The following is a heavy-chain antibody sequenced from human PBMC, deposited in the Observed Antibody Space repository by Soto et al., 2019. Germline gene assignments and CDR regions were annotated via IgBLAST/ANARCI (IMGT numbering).Heavy chain of an antibody. V-gene: IGHV3-23*01. CDR2: ISGSGGST. Sequence: GGSLRLSCAASGFTFSSYAMSWVRQAPGKGLEWVSAISGSGGSTYYADSVKGRFTISRDNSKNTLYLQMNSLRAEDTAVYYCANARQAMAYHYYYGMDVWGQGTTVTVSS. D-gene: IGHD5-18*01. CDR1: GFTFSSYA. J-gene: IGHJ6*02. CDR3: ANARQAMAYHYYYGMDV.